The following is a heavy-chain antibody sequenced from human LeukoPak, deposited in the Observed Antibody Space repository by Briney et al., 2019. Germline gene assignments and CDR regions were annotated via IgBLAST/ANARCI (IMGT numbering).Heavy chain of an antibody. V-gene: IGHV3-30-3*01. D-gene: IGHD2-15*01. CDR3: ARGYCSGGSCYGHAFDV. Sequence: GGSLRLSCAASGFTFSSYAMHWVRQAPGKGLEWVAVISYDGSNKYYADSVKGRFTISRDNSKNTLYLQMNSLKTEDTAVYYCARGYCSGGSCYGHAFDVWGQGTMVTVSS. CDR1: GFTFSSYA. J-gene: IGHJ3*01. CDR2: ISYDGSNK.